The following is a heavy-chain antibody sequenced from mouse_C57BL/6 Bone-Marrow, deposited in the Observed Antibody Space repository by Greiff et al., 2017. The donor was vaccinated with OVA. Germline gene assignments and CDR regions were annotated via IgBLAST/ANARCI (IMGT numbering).Heavy chain of an antibody. Sequence: QVQLQQPGAELVRPGTSVKLSCKASGYTFTSYWMHWVKQRPGQGLEWIGVIDPSDSYTNYNQKFKGKATLTVDTSSSTAYMQLSSLTSEDSAVYYCASGGSAVWFAYWGQGTLATVSA. CDR2: IDPSDSYT. J-gene: IGHJ3*01. CDR3: ASGGSAVWFAY. V-gene: IGHV1-59*01. D-gene: IGHD6-1*01. CDR1: GYTFTSYW.